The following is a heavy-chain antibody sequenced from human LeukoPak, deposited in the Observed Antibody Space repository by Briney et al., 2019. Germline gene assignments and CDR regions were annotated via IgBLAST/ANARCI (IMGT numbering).Heavy chain of an antibody. D-gene: IGHD1-26*01. V-gene: IGHV3-23*01. CDR1: GFTFSIYS. CDR2: ISGSGGST. CDR3: AKKWGVGTTTLDYFDY. Sequence: LPGGSLRLSCAASGFTFSIYSMHWVRQAPGKGLEWVSGISGSGGSTYYADSVKGRFTISRDNSKNTLYLQMNSLTDEDTAVYYCAKKWGVGTTTLDYFDYWGQGTLVTVSS. J-gene: IGHJ4*02.